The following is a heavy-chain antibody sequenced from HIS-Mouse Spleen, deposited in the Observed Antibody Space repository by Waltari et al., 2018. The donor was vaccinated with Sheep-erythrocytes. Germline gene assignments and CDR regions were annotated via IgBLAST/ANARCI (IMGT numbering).Heavy chain of an antibody. Sequence: EVQLVESGGGLVKPGGSLRLSCAASGCTFSSYSMNWVRQAPGKGLEWVSSISSSSSYIYYADSVKGRFTISRDNAKNSLYLQMNSLRAEDTAVYYCARDSTSDAFDIWGQGTMVTVSS. V-gene: IGHV3-21*01. CDR3: ARDSTSDAFDI. D-gene: IGHD6-6*01. CDR2: ISSSSSYI. J-gene: IGHJ3*02. CDR1: GCTFSSYS.